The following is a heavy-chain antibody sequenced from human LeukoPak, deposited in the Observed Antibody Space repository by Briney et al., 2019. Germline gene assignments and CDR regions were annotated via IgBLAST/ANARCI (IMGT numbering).Heavy chain of an antibody. CDR2: IRYDGSNK. D-gene: IGHD2-15*01. CDR3: AKLRSGGSQYYFDY. CDR1: GFTFSSYA. J-gene: IGHJ4*02. Sequence: GGSLRLSCAASGFTFSSYAMHWVRQAPGKGLEWVAFIRYDGSNKYYADSVKGRFTISRDNSKNTLYLQMNSLRAEDTAVYYCAKLRSGGSQYYFDYWGQGTLVTVSS. V-gene: IGHV3-30*02.